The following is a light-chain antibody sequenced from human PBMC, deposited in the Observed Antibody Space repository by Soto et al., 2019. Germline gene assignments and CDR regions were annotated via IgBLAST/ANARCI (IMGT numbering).Light chain of an antibody. Sequence: EIVLTHSPGTLSLSPVERAALSFSASQSVSTKFLAWYQQKPGQAPRLLIYGASSRATGIPDRFSGSGSGTDFTLTISRLEPEDFAVYYCQQYGSSPRVTSGQGTRLEI. CDR2: GAS. V-gene: IGKV3-20*01. CDR3: QQYGSSPRVT. J-gene: IGKJ5*01. CDR1: QSVSTKF.